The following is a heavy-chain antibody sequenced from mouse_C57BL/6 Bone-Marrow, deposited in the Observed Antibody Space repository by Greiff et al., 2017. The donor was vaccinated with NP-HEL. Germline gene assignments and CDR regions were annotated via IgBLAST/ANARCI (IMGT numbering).Heavy chain of an antibody. Sequence: EVQLQQSVAELVRPGASVKLSCTASGFNIKNTYMHWVKQRPEQGLEWIGRIDPANGNTKYAPKFQGKATITADTSSNTAYLQLSSLTSEDAAIYYCASIPLIYYGYEGFAMDYWGQGTSVTVSS. D-gene: IGHD2-2*01. CDR1: GFNIKNTY. CDR2: IDPANGNT. J-gene: IGHJ4*01. V-gene: IGHV14-3*01. CDR3: ASIPLIYYGYEGFAMDY.